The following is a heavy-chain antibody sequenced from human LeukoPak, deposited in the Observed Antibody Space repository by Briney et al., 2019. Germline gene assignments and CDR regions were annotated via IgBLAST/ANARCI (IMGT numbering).Heavy chain of an antibody. V-gene: IGHV4-61*02. CDR2: IHTSGST. Sequence: PSETLSLTCTVSGGSISSGSYYWSWIRQPAGKGLQWIGRIHTSGSTNYNPSLRSRVTISVDTSKNQFSLKLRSMTAADTAVYYCARDRGGIVGDTNAFDIWGQGTMVTVSS. CDR3: ARDRGGIVGDTNAFDI. J-gene: IGHJ3*02. D-gene: IGHD1-26*01. CDR1: GGSISSGSYY.